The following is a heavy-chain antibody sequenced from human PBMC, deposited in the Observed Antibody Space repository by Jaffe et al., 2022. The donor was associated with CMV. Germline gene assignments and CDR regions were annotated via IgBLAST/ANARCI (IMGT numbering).Heavy chain of an antibody. CDR3: VRGGKRSLDK. J-gene: IGHJ4*02. Sequence: EVQLVESGGDLVQPGGSLRLSCAASGFTFDIFWMTWVRQAPGKGLEWVVNIRENGDETYYVDSVKGRFTISRDNAKNSLYLQMNSLRADDTAMYYCVRGGKRSLDKWGQGTMVTVSS. CDR1: GFTFDIFW. CDR2: IRENGDET. D-gene: IGHD1-1*01. V-gene: IGHV3-7*04.